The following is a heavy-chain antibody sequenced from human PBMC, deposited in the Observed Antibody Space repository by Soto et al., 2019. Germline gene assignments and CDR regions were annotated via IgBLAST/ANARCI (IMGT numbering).Heavy chain of an antibody. D-gene: IGHD3-10*01. CDR1: GGSIDSGGYY. CDR3: AREGAGSYWFDP. J-gene: IGHJ5*02. CDR2: IHNNGAT. Sequence: PSETLSLTCTISGGSIDSGGYYWSWIRQHPTEGLEWIGYIHNNGATYYNPSLTGRVSISADRSKNQFSLNVYSVNAADTGVYYCAREGAGSYWFDPWGPGVMVTGSS. V-gene: IGHV4-31*03.